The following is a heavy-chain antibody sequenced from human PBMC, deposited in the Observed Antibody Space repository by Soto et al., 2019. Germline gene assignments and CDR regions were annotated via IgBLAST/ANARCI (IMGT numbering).Heavy chain of an antibody. CDR3: AKEGQDYDFWSGYYIRGRDWFDP. CDR2: ISYDGSNK. V-gene: IGHV3-30*18. D-gene: IGHD3-3*01. Sequence: GVSLRVSCAAAGFTFSSYGRHWVRQAPGKGLEWVAVISYDGSNKYYADSVKGRFTISRDNSKNTLYLQMNSLRAEDTAVYYCAKEGQDYDFWSGYYIRGRDWFDPWGQGTLVTVSS. CDR1: GFTFSSYG. J-gene: IGHJ5*02.